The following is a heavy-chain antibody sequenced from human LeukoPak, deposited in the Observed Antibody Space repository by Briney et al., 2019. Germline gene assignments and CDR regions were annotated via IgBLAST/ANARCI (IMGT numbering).Heavy chain of an antibody. D-gene: IGHD2-2*01. J-gene: IGHJ6*04. V-gene: IGHV3-15*01. CDR2: IKRKTDGGTT. CDR1: GFTFSNAW. CDR3: TTKPCSSTSCYYYYGMDV. Sequence: GGSLRLSCAASGFTFSNAWMRWVRQAPGKGLEWVGGIKRKTDGGTTDYAAPVKGRFTISRDDSKNTLYLQMNSLKTEDTAVYYCTTKPCSSTSCYYYYGMDVWGKGTTVTVSS.